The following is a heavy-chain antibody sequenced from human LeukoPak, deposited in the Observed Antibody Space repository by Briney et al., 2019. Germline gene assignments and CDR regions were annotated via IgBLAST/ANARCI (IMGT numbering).Heavy chain of an antibody. V-gene: IGHV3-23*01. CDR2: ISGSGGST. J-gene: IGHJ4*02. Sequence: GGSLRLSCAASGFTFSSYAMSWVRQAPGKGLEWVSAISGSGGSTYYADSVKGRFTISRDNSKNTLYLQMNSLRAEDTAVYYCAKDPMYQLLCETYYDYWGQGTLVTVSS. D-gene: IGHD2-2*01. CDR1: GFTFSSYA. CDR3: AKDPMYQLLCETYYDY.